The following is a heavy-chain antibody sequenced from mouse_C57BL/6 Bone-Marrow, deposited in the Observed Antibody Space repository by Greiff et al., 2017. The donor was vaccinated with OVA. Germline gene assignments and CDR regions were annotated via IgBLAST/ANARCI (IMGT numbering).Heavy chain of an antibody. V-gene: IGHV5-9*01. CDR1: GFTFSSYT. J-gene: IGHJ3*01. CDR2: ISGGGGNT. CDR3: ARHYGNGGFAY. D-gene: IGHD2-1*01. Sequence: EVNLVESGGGLVKPGGSLKLSCAASGFTFSSYTMSWVRQTPEKRLEWVATISGGGGNTYYPDSVKGRFTISRDNAKNTLYLQMSSLRSEDTALYYCARHYGNGGFAYWGQGTLVTVSA.